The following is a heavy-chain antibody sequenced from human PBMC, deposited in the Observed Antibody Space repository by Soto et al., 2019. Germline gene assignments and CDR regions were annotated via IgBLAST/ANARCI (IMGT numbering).Heavy chain of an antibody. CDR1: GFPFITYA. Sequence: GGSLRLSCAASGFPFITYAMSWVRQAPGKGLEWVSAISGSGGSTYYADSVKGRFTISRDNTKNTLYLHMNSLRAEDTAVYYCAKDDGSGWYFGPWGQGTLVTVS. J-gene: IGHJ4*02. V-gene: IGHV3-23*01. D-gene: IGHD6-19*01. CDR2: ISGSGGST. CDR3: AKDDGSGWYFGP.